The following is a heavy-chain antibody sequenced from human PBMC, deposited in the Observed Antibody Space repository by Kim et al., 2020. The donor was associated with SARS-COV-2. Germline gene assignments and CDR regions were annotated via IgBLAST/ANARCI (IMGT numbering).Heavy chain of an antibody. CDR2: INTDSGGT. CDR3: AKYYYDYTGSPSFDY. CDR1: GYIFTDYY. D-gene: IGHD3-22*01. J-gene: IGHJ4*02. V-gene: IGHV1-2*02. Sequence: ASVKVSCKASGYIFTDYYIHWVRQAPGQGLEWMGWINTDSGGTKYVQKFQGRVTMTRDTSMSTAYMDLRSLTSDDTAIYYCAKYYYDYTGSPSFDYWGQGTLVTVSS.